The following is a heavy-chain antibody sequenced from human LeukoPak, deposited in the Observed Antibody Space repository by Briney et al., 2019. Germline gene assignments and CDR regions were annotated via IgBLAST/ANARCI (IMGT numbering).Heavy chain of an antibody. D-gene: IGHD6-19*01. CDR1: GFTFNNYA. J-gene: IGHJ4*02. V-gene: IGHV3-23*01. CDR3: ARVYSSVWYFTGPQDF. Sequence: KTGGSLRLSCAASGFTFNNYAMSWVRQAPGKGLEWVSAIPGSAGSTYYADSVKGRFTISRDNSNNTLYLQMNSLRAEDTAVYYCARVYSSVWYFTGPQDFWGQGTLVTVSS. CDR2: IPGSAGST.